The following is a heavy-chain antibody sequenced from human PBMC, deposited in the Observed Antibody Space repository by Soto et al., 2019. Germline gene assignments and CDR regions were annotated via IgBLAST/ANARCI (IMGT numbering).Heavy chain of an antibody. Sequence: GGSLRLSCAASGFILSNIAMSWVRQVPGKGLEWVSAISGSGGSTYYADSVKGRFTISRDNSKNTLYLQMNSLRAEDTAVYYCTKDRAPSDVWGQGTTVTVSS. CDR1: GFILSNIA. V-gene: IGHV3-23*01. CDR2: ISGSGGST. J-gene: IGHJ6*02. CDR3: TKDRAPSDV.